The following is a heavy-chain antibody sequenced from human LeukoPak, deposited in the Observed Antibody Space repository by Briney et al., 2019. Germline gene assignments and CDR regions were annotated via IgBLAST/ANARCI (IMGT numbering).Heavy chain of an antibody. V-gene: IGHV1-24*01. J-gene: IGHJ4*02. Sequence: ASVKVSCKVSGYTLTELSMHWVRQAPGKGLEWMGGFDNEDGETIYAQKFQGRVTMTEDTSTDTAYMELRSLRSEDTAVYYCATGNYYDTSRYYQVYFDYWGQGTLLTVSS. CDR1: GYTLTELS. D-gene: IGHD3-22*01. CDR2: FDNEDGET. CDR3: ATGNYYDTSRYYQVYFDY.